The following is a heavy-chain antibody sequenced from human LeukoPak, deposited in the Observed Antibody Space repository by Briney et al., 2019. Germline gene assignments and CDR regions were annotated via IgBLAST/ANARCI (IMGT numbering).Heavy chain of an antibody. D-gene: IGHD3-16*01. CDR2: INPSGGST. J-gene: IGHJ4*02. CDR3: ARGDYDSGHFFDY. V-gene: IGHV1-46*01. CDR1: GYTFITYY. Sequence: ASVKVSCKASGYTFITYYMHWVRQAPGQGLEWMGTINPSGGSTSFAEKFQGRVTMTRDTSTSTVFMELSSLRSEDTAVYYCARGDYDSGHFFDYWGQGTLVTVSS.